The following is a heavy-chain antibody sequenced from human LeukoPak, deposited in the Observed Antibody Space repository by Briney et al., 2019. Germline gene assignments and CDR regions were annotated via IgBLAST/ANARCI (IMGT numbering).Heavy chain of an antibody. J-gene: IGHJ6*03. D-gene: IGHD3-10*01. V-gene: IGHV4-34*01. Sequence: SETLSLTCAVYGGSFSGYYWSWIRQPPGQGLEWIGEINHSGSTNYNPSLKSRVTISVDTSKNQFSLKLSSVTAADTAVYYCARVGRFGELLSHYYYYYMDVWGKGTTVTVSS. CDR1: GGSFSGYY. CDR2: INHSGST. CDR3: ARVGRFGELLSHYYYYYMDV.